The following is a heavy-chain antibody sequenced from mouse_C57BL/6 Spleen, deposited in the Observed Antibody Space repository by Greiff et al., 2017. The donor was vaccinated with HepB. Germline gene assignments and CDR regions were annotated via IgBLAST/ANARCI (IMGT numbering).Heavy chain of an antibody. J-gene: IGHJ2*01. CDR3: ANVLRYHFDY. CDR1: GYAFSSSW. CDR2: IYPGDGDT. V-gene: IGHV1-82*01. D-gene: IGHD1-1*01. Sequence: QVQLQQSGPELVKPGASVKISCKASGYAFSSSWMNWVKQRPGKGLEWIGRIYPGDGDTNYNGKFKGKATLTADKSSSTAYMQLSSLTSEDSAVYFCANVLRYHFDYWGQGTTLTVSS.